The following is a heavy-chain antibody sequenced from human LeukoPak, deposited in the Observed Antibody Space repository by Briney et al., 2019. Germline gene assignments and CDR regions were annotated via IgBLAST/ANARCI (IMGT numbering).Heavy chain of an antibody. CDR1: GGSFSGYY. D-gene: IGHD4-23*01. CDR2: INHSGST. CDR3: ARGRGGNGADY. V-gene: IGHV4-34*01. Sequence: SETLSLTCAVYGGSFSGYYWSWIRQPPGKGLEWIGEINHSGSTNYNPSLKSRVTISVDTPKNQFSLKLSSVTAADTAVYYCARGRGGNGADYWGQGTLVIVPS. J-gene: IGHJ4*02.